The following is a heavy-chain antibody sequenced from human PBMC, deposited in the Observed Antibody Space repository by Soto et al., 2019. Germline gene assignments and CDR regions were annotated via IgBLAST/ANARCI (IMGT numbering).Heavy chain of an antibody. V-gene: IGHV3-9*01. Sequence: EVQLVESGGGLVQPGRSLRLSCAASGFTFDDYAMHWVRQAPGKGLEWVSGISWNSDVIGYADSVKGRFTISRDNAKNSLHLQMNSLTTEDTALYYCVKDTYIMVGATHFDFWGQGTLVTVSS. J-gene: IGHJ4*02. CDR3: VKDTYIMVGATHFDF. D-gene: IGHD1-26*01. CDR1: GFTFDDYA. CDR2: ISWNSDVI.